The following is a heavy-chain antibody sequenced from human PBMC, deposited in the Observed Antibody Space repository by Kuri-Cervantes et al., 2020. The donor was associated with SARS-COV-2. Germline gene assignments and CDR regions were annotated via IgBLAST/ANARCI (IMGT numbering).Heavy chain of an antibody. J-gene: IGHJ6*03. CDR1: GYTFTSYG. CDR2: ISAYNGNT. V-gene: IGHV1-18*01. CDR3: ARAAAVTTYYYYYMDV. D-gene: IGHD4-11*01. Sequence: ASVKVSCKASGYTFTSYGISWARQAPGQGLEWMGWISAYNGNTNYAQKFQGRVTMTRDTSIGTAYMELSRLRSDDTAVYYCARAAAVTTYYYYYMDVWGKGTTVTVSS.